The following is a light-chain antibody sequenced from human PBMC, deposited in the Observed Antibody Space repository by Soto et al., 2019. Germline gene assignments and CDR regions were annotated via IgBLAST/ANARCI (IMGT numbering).Light chain of an antibody. J-gene: IGKJ2*02. V-gene: IGKV1-39*01. Sequence: DIQMPQSPSSLSASVGDRVTITCRASQSISSYLNWYQQKPGKAPKLLIYAASSLQSGVPSRFSGSESGTDFTLTISSLQPEDFANYYCQQPYSTLCTFGQGTKLEIK. CDR1: QSISSY. CDR2: AAS. CDR3: QQPYSTLCT.